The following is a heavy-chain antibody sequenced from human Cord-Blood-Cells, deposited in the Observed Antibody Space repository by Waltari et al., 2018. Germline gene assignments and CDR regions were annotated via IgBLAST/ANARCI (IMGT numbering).Heavy chain of an antibody. J-gene: IGHJ1*01. V-gene: IGHV4-31*03. Sequence: QVQLQESGPGLVKPSQTLSLTCTVSGGSISSGGYYWSWIRPHPVKGQEWIGYIYYSGSTYYNPSLKSRVTISVDTAKNQCSLKLSSVTAADTAVYYCARVHNYYGSGSDFQHWGQGTLVTVSS. D-gene: IGHD3-10*01. CDR1: GGSISSGGYY. CDR2: IYYSGST. CDR3: ARVHNYYGSGSDFQH.